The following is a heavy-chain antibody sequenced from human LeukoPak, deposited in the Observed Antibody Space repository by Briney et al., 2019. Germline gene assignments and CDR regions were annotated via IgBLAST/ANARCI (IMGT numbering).Heavy chain of an antibody. V-gene: IGHV4-59*10. Sequence: SETLSLTCAVSGGSISSNFWSWVRQPAGKGLEWVGRIYISGSTHYNPSLKSRVTMSIDAPKNQFSLNLSSVTAADTAVYYCARMILGFGEHYMDVWSKGTTVTVSS. D-gene: IGHD3-10*01. CDR1: GGSISSNF. CDR2: IYISGST. CDR3: ARMILGFGEHYMDV. J-gene: IGHJ6*03.